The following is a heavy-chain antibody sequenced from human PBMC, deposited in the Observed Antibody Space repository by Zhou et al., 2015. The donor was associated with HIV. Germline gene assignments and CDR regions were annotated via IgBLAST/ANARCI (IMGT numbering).Heavy chain of an antibody. Sequence: QVQLVQSGAEVKKPGSSVKVSCKASGGTFSSYAISWVRQAPGQGLEWMGGIIPIFGTANYAQKFQGRVTITADESTSTAYMELSSLRSEDTAVYYCARAPLTYGSGSYRNGGSRDAFDIWGQGTMVTVSS. CDR2: IIPIFGTA. V-gene: IGHV1-69*01. J-gene: IGHJ3*02. CDR1: GGTFSSYA. CDR3: ARAPLTYGSGSYRNGGSRDAFDI. D-gene: IGHD3-10*01.